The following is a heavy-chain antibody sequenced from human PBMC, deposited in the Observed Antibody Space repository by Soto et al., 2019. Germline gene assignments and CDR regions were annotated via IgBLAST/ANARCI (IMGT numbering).Heavy chain of an antibody. CDR2: VYYSGST. Sequence: SETLSLTCTVTGDSVNSYYWSWMRQPPGNGLECIGYVYYSGSTNYNPSLKSRVTISVDTSKNQISLRLKSVTAADTAVYYCVHSRAGDYYGSGSYYPFNWFDPWGQGTLVTVSS. CDR3: VHSRAGDYYGSGSYYPFNWFDP. J-gene: IGHJ5*02. D-gene: IGHD3-10*01. V-gene: IGHV4-59*02. CDR1: GDSVNSYY.